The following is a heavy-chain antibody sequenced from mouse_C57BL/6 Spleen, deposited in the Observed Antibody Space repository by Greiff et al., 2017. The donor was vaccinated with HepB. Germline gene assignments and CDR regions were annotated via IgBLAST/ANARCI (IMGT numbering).Heavy chain of an antibody. Sequence: QVQLQQPGTELVKPGASVKLSCKASGYTFTSYWMHWVKQRPGQGLEWIGNINPSNGGTKYNEKFKSKATLTVAKSSSTAYMQLSSLTSEDSAVYYCARGSLLRYYFDYWGPGTTLTVSS. CDR3: ARGSLLRYYFDY. D-gene: IGHD1-1*01. V-gene: IGHV1-53*01. CDR2: INPSNGGT. J-gene: IGHJ2*01. CDR1: GYTFTSYW.